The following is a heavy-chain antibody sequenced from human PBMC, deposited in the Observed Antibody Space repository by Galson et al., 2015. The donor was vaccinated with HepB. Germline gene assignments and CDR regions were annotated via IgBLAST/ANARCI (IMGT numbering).Heavy chain of an antibody. CDR2: IRNRANNYAT. Sequence: SLRLSCAASGFTFSGSGIHWVRLAPGKGLEWVGRIRNRANNYATASAASVRGRFTVSRDDSKNTAYLQMNSLKTEDTAVYYCTRPGYGSSWFLDYSHGMDIWGEGTTVIVST. CDR3: TRPGYGSSWFLDYSHGMDI. J-gene: IGHJ6*04. CDR1: GFTFSGSG. V-gene: IGHV3-73*01. D-gene: IGHD6-13*01.